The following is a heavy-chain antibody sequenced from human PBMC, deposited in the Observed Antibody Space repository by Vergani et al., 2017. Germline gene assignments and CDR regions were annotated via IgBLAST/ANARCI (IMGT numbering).Heavy chain of an antibody. Sequence: VQSGDEVKKPGASVKVSCKVSGYTLTELSMHWVRQAPGKGLEWMGGFDPEDGETIHAQKFQGRVTMTEDTSTDTAYMELSSLRSEDTAVYYCATDANRGPRDYYYHYMDVWGKGTTVTVSS. CDR1: GYTLTELS. CDR2: FDPEDGET. D-gene: IGHD1-14*01. J-gene: IGHJ6*03. CDR3: ATDANRGPRDYYYHYMDV. V-gene: IGHV1-24*01.